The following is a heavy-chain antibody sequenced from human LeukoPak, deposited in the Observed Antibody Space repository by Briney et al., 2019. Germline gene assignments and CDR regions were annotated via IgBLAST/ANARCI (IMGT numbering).Heavy chain of an antibody. J-gene: IGHJ4*02. CDR2: ISGSGGST. Sequence: PGGSLRLSCAASGFTFSSYAMSWVRQAPGKGLEWVSAISGSGGSTYYADSVKGRFTISRDNSKNTLYLQMNSLRAEDTAVYYCARMPRIAVAVIPYYLDYWGQGTLVTVSS. V-gene: IGHV3-23*01. CDR3: ARMPRIAVAVIPYYLDY. D-gene: IGHD6-19*01. CDR1: GFTFSSYA.